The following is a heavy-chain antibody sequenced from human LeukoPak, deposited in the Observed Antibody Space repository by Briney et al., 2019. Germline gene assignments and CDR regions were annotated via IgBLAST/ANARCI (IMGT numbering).Heavy chain of an antibody. V-gene: IGHV3-23*01. J-gene: IGHJ4*02. CDR1: GFTFSSYA. Sequence: GGSLRLSCAASGFTFSSYAMSWVRQAPGKGLEWVSAISGSGGSTYYADSVKGRFTISRDNSKNTLYLQMHSLRAEDTAVYYCASLGYCSSTSCYRVLYYWGQGTLVTVSS. CDR3: ASLGYCSSTSCYRVLYY. D-gene: IGHD2-2*01. CDR2: ISGSGGST.